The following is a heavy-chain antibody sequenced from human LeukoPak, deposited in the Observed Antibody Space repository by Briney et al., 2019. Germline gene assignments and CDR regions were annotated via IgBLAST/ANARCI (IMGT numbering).Heavy chain of an antibody. Sequence: ASVKVSCKASGYTFTGYYMHWVRQAPGQGLEWMGWINPNSGGTNYAQKLQGRVTMTTDTSTSTAYMELRSLRSDDTAVYYCARGLWELPYYFDYWGQGTLVTVSS. CDR2: INPNSGGT. V-gene: IGHV1-2*02. J-gene: IGHJ4*02. CDR1: GYTFTGYY. CDR3: ARGLWELPYYFDY. D-gene: IGHD1-26*01.